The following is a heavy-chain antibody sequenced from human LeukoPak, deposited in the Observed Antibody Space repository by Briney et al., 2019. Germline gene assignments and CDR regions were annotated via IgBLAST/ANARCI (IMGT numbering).Heavy chain of an antibody. V-gene: IGHV3-30*18. J-gene: IGHJ4*02. CDR2: ISYDGSNK. Sequence: TGGSLRLSCAASGFTFSSYGMHWVRQAPGKGLEWVAVISYDGSNKYYADSVKGRFTIPRDNSKNTLYLQMNSLRAEDTAVYYCAKGGEYFDYWGQGTLVTVSS. CDR3: AKGGEYFDY. CDR1: GFTFSSYG.